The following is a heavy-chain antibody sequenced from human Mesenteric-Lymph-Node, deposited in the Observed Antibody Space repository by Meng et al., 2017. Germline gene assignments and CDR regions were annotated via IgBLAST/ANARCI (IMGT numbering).Heavy chain of an antibody. J-gene: IGHJ6*02. CDR2: INPSGGST. CDR1: GYTFTSYY. D-gene: IGHD2-2*01. CDR3: ARNRVDIVVVPAAIGGMDV. V-gene: IGHV1-46*01. Sequence: ASVKVSCKASGYTFTSYYMHWVRQAPGQGLEWMGIINPSGGSTSYAQKFQGRVTMTRDTSTSTVYMELSSLKSEDTAVYYCARNRVDIVVVPAAIGGMDVWGQGTTVTVSS.